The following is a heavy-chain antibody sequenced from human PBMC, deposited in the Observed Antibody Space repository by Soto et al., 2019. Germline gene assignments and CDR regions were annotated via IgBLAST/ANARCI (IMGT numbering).Heavy chain of an antibody. Sequence: QVQLVQSGAEVKKPGSSVKVSCKASGGTFSSYAITWVRQAPGQGLEWMGVIIPIFGTANYAQKFQGRVTISANESTSTAYMELSSLRAEDTAVYYCARDGGYDYDTGGEPFDSWGQGTMVTVSS. D-gene: IGHD3-22*01. CDR3: ARDGGYDYDTGGEPFDS. V-gene: IGHV1-69*01. CDR2: IIPIFGTA. CDR1: GGTFSSYA. J-gene: IGHJ3*02.